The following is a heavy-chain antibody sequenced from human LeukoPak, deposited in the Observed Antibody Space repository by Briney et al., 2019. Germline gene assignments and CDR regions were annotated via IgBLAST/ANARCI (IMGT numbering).Heavy chain of an antibody. CDR1: GLRFSDYW. J-gene: IGHJ4*02. D-gene: IGHD3-22*01. CDR2: IKTDGSAK. V-gene: IGHV3-7*01. Sequence: QTVWALRLSCAASGLRFSDYWMTSVRQAPGKGLEGVANIKTDGSAKYYLLSMKGRFTVSRDNAKHPLYLQMNNRRVEDTAIYYCTKDLNHDSSGWGQGTLVTVSS. CDR3: TKDLNHDSSG.